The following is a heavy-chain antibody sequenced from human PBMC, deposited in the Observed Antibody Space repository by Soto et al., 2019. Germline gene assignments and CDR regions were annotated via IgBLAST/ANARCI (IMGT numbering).Heavy chain of an antibody. CDR3: ARDLGAVTTLGFQN. CDR2: ISSSSYI. J-gene: IGHJ1*01. D-gene: IGHD4-17*01. Sequence: EVQLVGSGGGLVKPGGSLRLSCAASGFTFSNSGMNWVRQAPGKGLEWVSFISSSSYIFYADSVKGRFTISRDNAKDALYLQMNSLRAEDTAVYYCARDLGAVTTLGFQNWGQGALVTVSS. CDR1: GFTFSNSG. V-gene: IGHV3-21*01.